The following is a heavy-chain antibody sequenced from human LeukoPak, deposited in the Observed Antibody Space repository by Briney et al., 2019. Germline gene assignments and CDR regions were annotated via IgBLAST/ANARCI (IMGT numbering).Heavy chain of an antibody. Sequence: PSETLSLTCTVSGGSISSNYWSWIPQPPGKGLEWIGLLYYTGTTNYNSSLKGRATISADTSKKYFSLKLTSVTAADTAVYYCASGYYYFMDVWGKGTTVTVSS. D-gene: IGHD6-13*01. V-gene: IGHV4-59*01. CDR1: GGSISSNY. CDR3: ASGYYYFMDV. J-gene: IGHJ6*03. CDR2: LYYTGTT.